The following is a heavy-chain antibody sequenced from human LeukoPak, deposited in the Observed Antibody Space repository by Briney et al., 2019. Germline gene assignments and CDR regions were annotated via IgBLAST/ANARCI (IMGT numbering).Heavy chain of an antibody. CDR3: ARGYSSGWHFDY. J-gene: IGHJ4*02. D-gene: IGHD6-19*01. V-gene: IGHV3-30*04. CDR2: ISYDGSNK. CDR1: GFTFTSYA. Sequence: GGSLRLSCSASGFTFTSYAMHWVRQAPGKGLEWVAVISYDGSNKYYADSVKGRFTISRDNSKNTLYLQMNSLRAEDTAVYYCARGYSSGWHFDYWGQGTLVTVSS.